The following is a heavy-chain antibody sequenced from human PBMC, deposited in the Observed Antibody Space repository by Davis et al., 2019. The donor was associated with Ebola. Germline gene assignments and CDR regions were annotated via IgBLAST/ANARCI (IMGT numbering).Heavy chain of an antibody. V-gene: IGHV4-59*01. Sequence: GSLRLSCTVSGDSISSYYWSWIRQPPGKGLEWIGYIYYSGSTNYNPSLKSRVTISVDTSKNQFSLKLSSVTAADTAVYYCARDGRNGMDVWGQGTTVTVSS. J-gene: IGHJ6*02. CDR3: ARDGRNGMDV. D-gene: IGHD1-26*01. CDR2: IYYSGST. CDR1: GDSISSYY.